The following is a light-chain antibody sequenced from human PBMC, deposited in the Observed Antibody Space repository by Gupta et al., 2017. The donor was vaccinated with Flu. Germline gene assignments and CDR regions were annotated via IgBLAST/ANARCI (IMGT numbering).Light chain of an antibody. CDR2: AAS. CDR3: QQRHDIPSP. Sequence: PSYMYAYVGDRVTITCRVSQRIRRFLYWYQQKPGKAPKLLIYAASRVKSGVPSRFSGSGSGTDFTLTISRRQPEDFANYYCQQRHDIPSPFGQGTKMEIK. CDR1: QRIRRF. V-gene: IGKV1-39*01. J-gene: IGKJ2*01.